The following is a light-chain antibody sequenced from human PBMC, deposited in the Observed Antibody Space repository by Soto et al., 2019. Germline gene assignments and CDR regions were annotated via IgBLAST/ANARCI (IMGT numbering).Light chain of an antibody. V-gene: IGKV3-15*01. CDR2: GAS. CDR1: QSVSSN. Sequence: EIVLSQPPGTLSLSPGERATLSCRASQSVSSNLAWYQQKPGQAPRLLIYGASTRATGIPARFSGSGSGTEFTLTITSLQPEDSATYYCQQRNSYPRTFGQGPKVDIK. J-gene: IGKJ2*01. CDR3: QQRNSYPRT.